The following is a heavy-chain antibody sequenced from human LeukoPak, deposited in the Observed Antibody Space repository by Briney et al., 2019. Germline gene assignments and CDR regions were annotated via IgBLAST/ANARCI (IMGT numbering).Heavy chain of an antibody. V-gene: IGHV3-30*18. Sequence: GGSLRPSCAASGFTFSSYGMHWVRQAPGKGLEWVAVISYDGSNKYYADSVKGRFTISRDNSKNTLYLQMNSLRAEDTAVYYCAKGDSSSWYGRYYYYGMDVWGKGTTVTVSS. D-gene: IGHD6-13*01. J-gene: IGHJ6*04. CDR3: AKGDSSSWYGRYYYYGMDV. CDR2: ISYDGSNK. CDR1: GFTFSSYG.